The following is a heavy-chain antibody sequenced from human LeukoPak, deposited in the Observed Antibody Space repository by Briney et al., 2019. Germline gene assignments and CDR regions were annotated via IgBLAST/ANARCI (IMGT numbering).Heavy chain of an antibody. Sequence: PGRSLRLSCAASGFTFSSYAMHWVRQAPGKGLEWVAVISYDGSNKYYADSVKGRFTISRDNSKNTLSLQMNSLRAEDTAVYYGARDNQDGNPDYWGQGTLVTVSS. V-gene: IGHV3-30-3*01. D-gene: IGHD1-14*01. CDR3: ARDNQDGNPDY. J-gene: IGHJ4*02. CDR2: ISYDGSNK. CDR1: GFTFSSYA.